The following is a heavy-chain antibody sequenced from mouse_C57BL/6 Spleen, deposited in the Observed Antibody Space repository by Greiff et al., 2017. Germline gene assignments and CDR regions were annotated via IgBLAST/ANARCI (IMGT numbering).Heavy chain of an antibody. Sequence: VKLMESGAELVRPGASVTLSCKASGYTFTDYEMHWVKQTPVHGLEWIGAIVPETGGTAYNQKFTGKAILTADKSSSTAYMELRSLTSEDSAVYYGTDYDASAWFAYWGQGTLVTVSA. CDR1: GYTFTDYE. D-gene: IGHD2-3*01. V-gene: IGHV1-15*01. CDR2: IVPETGGT. CDR3: TDYDASAWFAY. J-gene: IGHJ3*01.